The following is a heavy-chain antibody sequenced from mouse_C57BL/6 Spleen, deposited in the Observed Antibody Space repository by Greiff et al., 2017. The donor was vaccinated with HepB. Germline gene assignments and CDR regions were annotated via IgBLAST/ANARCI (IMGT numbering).Heavy chain of an antibody. CDR1: GYTFTSYG. Sequence: QVQLKQSGAELARPGASVKLSCKASGYTFTSYGISWVKQRTGQGLEWIGEIYPRSGNTYYNEKFKGKATLTADKSSSTAYMELRSLTSEDSAVYFCARSEIYYYGSSYDGAMDYWGQGTSVTVSS. V-gene: IGHV1-81*01. CDR2: IYPRSGNT. J-gene: IGHJ4*01. D-gene: IGHD1-1*01. CDR3: ARSEIYYYGSSYDGAMDY.